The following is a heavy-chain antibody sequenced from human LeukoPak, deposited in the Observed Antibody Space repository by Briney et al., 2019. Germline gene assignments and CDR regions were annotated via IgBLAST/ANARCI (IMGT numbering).Heavy chain of an antibody. CDR1: GGTFSSYA. CDR3: AGEEMKSDKGFDI. V-gene: IGHV1-2*02. CDR2: INPNSGDT. Sequence: ASVKVSCKASGGTFSSYAISWVRQAPGQGLEWMGLINPNSGDTKYSQKFQDRVTMTRDTSISTVYMEVGGLRSDDTAVYYCAGEEMKSDKGFDIWGQGTTVTASS. J-gene: IGHJ3*02.